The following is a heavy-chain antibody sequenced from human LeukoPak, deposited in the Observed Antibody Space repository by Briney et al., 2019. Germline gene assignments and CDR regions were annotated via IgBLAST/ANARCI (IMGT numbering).Heavy chain of an antibody. CDR2: ISSSSSYI. CDR3: ASDKALVARGAFDI. CDR1: GFTFSSYS. V-gene: IGHV3-21*01. J-gene: IGHJ3*02. Sequence: PGGSLRLSCAASGFTFSSYSMNWVRQAPGKGLEWVSSISSSSSYIYYADSVKGRFTISRDNAKNSLYLQMNSLRAEDTAVYYCASDKALVARGAFDIWGQGTMVTVSS. D-gene: IGHD2-21*01.